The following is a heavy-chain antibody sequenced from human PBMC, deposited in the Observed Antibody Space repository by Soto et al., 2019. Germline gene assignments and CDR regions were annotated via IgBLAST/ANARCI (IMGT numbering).Heavy chain of an antibody. CDR3: ARASDGYRSGWYVGYFDY. D-gene: IGHD6-19*01. Sequence: ASVKVSCKASGYTFTSYGFSWLRQAPGQGLEWMGWIRAYNGYTNYAQKFQGRVTITTDTSTSTAYMELRSLISDDTAVYYCARASDGYRSGWYVGYFDYWGQGTLVTVSS. CDR2: IRAYNGYT. V-gene: IGHV1-18*04. CDR1: GYTFTSYG. J-gene: IGHJ4*02.